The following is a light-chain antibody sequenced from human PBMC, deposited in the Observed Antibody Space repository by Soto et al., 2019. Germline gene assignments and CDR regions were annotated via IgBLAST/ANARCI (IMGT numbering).Light chain of an antibody. J-gene: IGKJ1*01. Sequence: ETVRTQSPCTLSVSPGERATLSCRASQSVNSNLAWYQQKLGQAPRLLIYGASTRATGIPARFSGSGSGTEFTLIISSLQSEDSAVYYCQQYNSWLWTFGQGTKVDIK. CDR2: GAS. CDR1: QSVNSN. CDR3: QQYNSWLWT. V-gene: IGKV3-15*01.